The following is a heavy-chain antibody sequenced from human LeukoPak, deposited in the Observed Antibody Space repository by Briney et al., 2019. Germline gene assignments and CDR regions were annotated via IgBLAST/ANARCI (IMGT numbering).Heavy chain of an antibody. CDR3: ARESGSYYGSGSYYIDY. J-gene: IGHJ4*02. D-gene: IGHD3-10*01. CDR2: IDHGGST. Sequence: SETLSLTCDVSGGSFSADYWSWIRQPPGKGLEWIGEIDHGGSTNYNPSLKSRVTISQDTSKNQFSLHLRSVTAADTAVYYCARESGSYYGSGSYYIDYWGQGTLVTVSS. V-gene: IGHV4-34*01. CDR1: GGSFSADY.